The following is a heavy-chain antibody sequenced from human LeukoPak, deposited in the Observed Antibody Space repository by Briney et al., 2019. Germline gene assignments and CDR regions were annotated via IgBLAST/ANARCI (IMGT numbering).Heavy chain of an antibody. CDR3: ATATNYYYGMDV. V-gene: IGHV1-24*01. CDR1: GYTLTELS. Sequence: ASVKVSCKVSGYTLTELSMHWVRQAPGKGLEWMGGFDPEDGETIYAQKFQGRVTMTEDTSTDTAYMELSSLRSEDTAVYYCATATNYYYGMDVWGQGTTITVSS. D-gene: IGHD5-12*01. J-gene: IGHJ6*02. CDR2: FDPEDGET.